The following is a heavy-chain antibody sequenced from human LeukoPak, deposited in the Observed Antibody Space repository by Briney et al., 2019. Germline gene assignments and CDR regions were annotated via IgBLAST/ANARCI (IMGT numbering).Heavy chain of an antibody. CDR3: ARDLPYYYYMDV. V-gene: IGHV1-2*04. CDR2: INPNSGGT. J-gene: IGHJ6*03. CDR1: GYTFTGYY. Sequence: ASVKVSCKASGYTFTGYYMHWVRQAPGQGLEWMGWINPNSGGTNYAQKFQGWVTMTRDTSISTAYMELSRLRSDDTAVYYCARDLPYYYYMDVWGKGTTVTVSS.